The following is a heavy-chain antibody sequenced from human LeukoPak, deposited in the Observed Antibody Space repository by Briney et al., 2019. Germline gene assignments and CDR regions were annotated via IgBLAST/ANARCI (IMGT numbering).Heavy chain of an antibody. Sequence: PGGSLRLSCAAAGFTFSKFAMHWVRQAPGKGLEWVAVVSYDGSYKYYADSVKGRFTISRDNSKNTLYLQITSLRAEDTAVYYCAKADISSGCLDSWGQGTLVTVSS. D-gene: IGHD6-19*01. CDR3: AKADISSGCLDS. CDR2: VSYDGSYK. J-gene: IGHJ4*02. CDR1: GFTFSKFA. V-gene: IGHV3-30*04.